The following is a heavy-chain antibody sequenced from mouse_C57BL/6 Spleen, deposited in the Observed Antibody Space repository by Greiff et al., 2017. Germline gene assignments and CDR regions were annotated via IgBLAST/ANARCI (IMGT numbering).Heavy chain of an antibody. CDR2: IFPGSGST. CDR1: GYTFTGYW. V-gene: IGHV1-9*01. J-gene: IGHJ2*02. D-gene: IGHD2-1*01. CDR3: ATLDGNYEYYMDY. Sequence: QVQLQQSGAELMKPGASVTLSCKATGYTFTGYWIEWVKQRPGHGLEWIGEIFPGSGSTNYNEKFKGKATFTADTSSNTAYMQLSSLTTEDSAIYYCATLDGNYEYYMDYWGQGTSLTVSS.